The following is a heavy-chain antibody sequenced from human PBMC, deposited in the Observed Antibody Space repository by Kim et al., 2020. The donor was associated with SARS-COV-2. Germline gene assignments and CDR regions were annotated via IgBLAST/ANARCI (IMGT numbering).Heavy chain of an antibody. CDR3: ANKAAGHGPYDY. CDR2: T. V-gene: IGHV3-23*01. J-gene: IGHJ4*02. Sequence: TYYSDSVKGRFTITRDNTKNTVYLHMNSLRAEDTAVYYCANKAAGHGPYDYWGQGTLVTVSS. D-gene: IGHD6-25*01.